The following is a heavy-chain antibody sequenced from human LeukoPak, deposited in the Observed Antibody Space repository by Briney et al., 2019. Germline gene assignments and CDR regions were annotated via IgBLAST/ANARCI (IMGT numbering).Heavy chain of an antibody. CDR1: GGSFSGYY. Sequence: SETLSLTCAVYGGSFSGYYWSWIRQPPGKGLEWIGEINHSGSTNYNPSLKSRVTISVDTSKNQFSLKLSSVTAADTAVYYCARSPQVGPPDYWGQGTLVTVSS. J-gene: IGHJ4*02. CDR3: ARSPQVGPPDY. CDR2: INHSGST. V-gene: IGHV4-34*01. D-gene: IGHD3-10*01.